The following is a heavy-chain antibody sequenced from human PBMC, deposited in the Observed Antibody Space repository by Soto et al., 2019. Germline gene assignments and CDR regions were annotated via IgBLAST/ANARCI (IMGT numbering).Heavy chain of an antibody. J-gene: IGHJ6*03. CDR3: ARGGRPVVVVPAAMQDYYYYYMDV. Sequence: SETLSLTCAVYGGSFSGYYWSWIRQPPGKGLEWIGEINHSGSTNYNPSLKSRVTISVDTSKNQFSLKLSSVTAADTAVYYCARGGRPVVVVPAAMQDYYYYYMDVWGKGTTVT. D-gene: IGHD2-2*01. CDR2: INHSGST. V-gene: IGHV4-34*01. CDR1: GGSFSGYY.